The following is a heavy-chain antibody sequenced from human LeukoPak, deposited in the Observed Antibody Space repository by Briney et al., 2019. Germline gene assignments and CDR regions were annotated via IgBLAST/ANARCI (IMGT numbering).Heavy chain of an antibody. CDR1: GFTFSSYW. D-gene: IGHD6-13*01. Sequence: GGSLRLSCAATGFTFSSYWMSGVRQASGKGLEWVANIKEDGNEKYYVDSVKGRFTISRDNAKNSLYLQMNSLRAEDTAVYYCARGIAAAATFDFWGQGTPVTVSS. CDR3: ARGIAAAATFDF. V-gene: IGHV3-7*01. J-gene: IGHJ4*02. CDR2: IKEDGNEK.